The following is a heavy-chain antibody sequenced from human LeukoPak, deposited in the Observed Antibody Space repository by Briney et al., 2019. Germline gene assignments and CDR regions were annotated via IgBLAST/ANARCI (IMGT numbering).Heavy chain of an antibody. J-gene: IGHJ4*02. V-gene: IGHV1-2*02. D-gene: IGHD7-27*01. Sequence: ASVKVSCKASGYTFTGYYMHWVRQAPGQGLEWMGWINPNSGGTNYAQKFQGRVTMTRDTSISTAYMELSRLRSDDTAVYYCAITLISGDRYYFDYWGQGTLVTVSS. CDR3: AITLISGDRYYFDY. CDR1: GYTFTGYY. CDR2: INPNSGGT.